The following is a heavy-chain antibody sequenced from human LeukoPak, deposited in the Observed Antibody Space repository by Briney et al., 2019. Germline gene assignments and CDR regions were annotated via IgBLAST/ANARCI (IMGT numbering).Heavy chain of an antibody. CDR2: MNPNSGNT. V-gene: IGHV1-8*01. CDR1: GYTFTSYD. CDR3: ARGRAAAGTSWLDP. Sequence: ASVKVSCKASGYTFTSYDINWVRQATGQGLEWMGWMNPNSGNTGYAQKFQGRVTMTRNTSISTAYMELSSLRSEDTAVYYCARGRAAAGTSWLDPWGQGTLVTVSS. J-gene: IGHJ5*02. D-gene: IGHD6-13*01.